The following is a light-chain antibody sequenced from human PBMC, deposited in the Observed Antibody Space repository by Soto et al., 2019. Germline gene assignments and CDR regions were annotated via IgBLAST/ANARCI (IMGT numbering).Light chain of an antibody. J-gene: IGKJ5*01. CDR2: AIS. Sequence: DLQMTQYPSSLSASVGDRISITCRASQDISNYLAWIQQKPGKAPESLIYAISTLESGVSSRFSGSGSGADFTLTISSLQPEDFGTYYCQQYMTYPITFGQGTRLEIK. V-gene: IGKV1-16*01. CDR1: QDISNY. CDR3: QQYMTYPIT.